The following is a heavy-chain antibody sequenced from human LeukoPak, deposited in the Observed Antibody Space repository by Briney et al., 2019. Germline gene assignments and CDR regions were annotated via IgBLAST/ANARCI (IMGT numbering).Heavy chain of an antibody. Sequence: PSETLSLTCTVSGGSISSHYWSWIRQPPGKGLEWIGYIYYSGSTNYNPSLKSRVTISVDTSKNQFSLKLSSVTAADTAVYYCARAPYSSSWYWLVWLDPWGQGTLVTVSS. J-gene: IGHJ5*02. D-gene: IGHD6-13*01. CDR1: GGSISSHY. V-gene: IGHV4-59*11. CDR3: ARAPYSSSWYWLVWLDP. CDR2: IYYSGST.